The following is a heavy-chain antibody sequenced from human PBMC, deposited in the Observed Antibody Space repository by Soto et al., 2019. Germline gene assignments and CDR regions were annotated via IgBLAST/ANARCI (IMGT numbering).Heavy chain of an antibody. J-gene: IGHJ6*02. CDR3: ARGRMIAAPLENYYYYYGMDV. V-gene: IGHV5-51*01. CDR2: IYPGDSDT. D-gene: IGHD6-6*01. CDR1: GYSFTSYW. Sequence: PGESLKISCKGSGYSFTSYWIGWVRQMPGKGLEWMGIIYPGDSDTRYSPSFQGQVTISADKSISTAYLQWSSLKASDTAMYYCARGRMIAAPLENYYYYYGMDVWGQGTTVTVSS.